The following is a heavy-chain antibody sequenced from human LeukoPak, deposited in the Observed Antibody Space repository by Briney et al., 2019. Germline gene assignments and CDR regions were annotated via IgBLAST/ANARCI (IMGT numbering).Heavy chain of an antibody. D-gene: IGHD5/OR15-5a*01. CDR1: GFTLSSYG. CDR2: IRYDGSNK. V-gene: IGHV3-30*02. J-gene: IGHJ4*02. CDR3: ARAALYVFDY. Sequence: GGTLRLSCAASGFTLSSYGMSWVRQAPGKGLEWVAFIRYDGSNKYYADSVKGRFTISRDNAKNSLYLQMNSLRAEDTAVYYCARAALYVFDYWGQGTLVTVSS.